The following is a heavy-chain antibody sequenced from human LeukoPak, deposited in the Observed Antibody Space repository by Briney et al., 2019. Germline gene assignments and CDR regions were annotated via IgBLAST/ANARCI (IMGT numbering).Heavy chain of an antibody. CDR3: ARPTYDILTGWQSYYFDY. Sequence: GASVKVSCKASGYTFTGYYMHWVRQAPGQGLEWMGWINPNSGGTNYAQKFQGRVTMTRDTSISTAYMELSRLRSDDTAVYCCARPTYDILTGWQSYYFDYWGQGTLVTVSS. CDR1: GYTFTGYY. V-gene: IGHV1-2*02. J-gene: IGHJ4*02. D-gene: IGHD3-9*01. CDR2: INPNSGGT.